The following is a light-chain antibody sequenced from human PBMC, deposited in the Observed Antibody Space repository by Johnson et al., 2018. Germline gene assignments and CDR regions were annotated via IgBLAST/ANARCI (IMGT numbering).Light chain of an antibody. CDR1: SSNIGNNY. CDR2: ENN. Sequence: QSVLTQPPSVSAAPVQKVTISCSGSSSNIGNNYVSWYQQLPGTAPKLLIYENNKRPSGIPDRFSGPKSGTSATLGITGLQTGDEADYYRGTWDSSLSAGNVFGTGTKVTVL. V-gene: IGLV1-51*02. CDR3: GTWDSSLSAGNV. J-gene: IGLJ1*01.